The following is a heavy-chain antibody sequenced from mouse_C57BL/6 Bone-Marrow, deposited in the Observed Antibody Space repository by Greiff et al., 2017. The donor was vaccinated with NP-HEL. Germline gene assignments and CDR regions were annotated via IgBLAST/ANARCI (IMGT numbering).Heavy chain of an antibody. J-gene: IGHJ1*03. CDR1: GYTFTSYW. Sequence: QVQLQQPGAELVKPGASVKLSCKASGYTFTSYWMQWVKQRPGQGLEWIGEIDPSDSYTNYNQKFKGKATLTVDTSSSTAYMQLSSLTSEDSAVYYCARSDYYGTPYWYFDVWGTGTTVTVSS. CDR2: IDPSDSYT. V-gene: IGHV1-50*01. D-gene: IGHD1-1*01. CDR3: ARSDYYGTPYWYFDV.